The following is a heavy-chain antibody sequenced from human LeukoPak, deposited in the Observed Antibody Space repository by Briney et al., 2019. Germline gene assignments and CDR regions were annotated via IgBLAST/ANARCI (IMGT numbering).Heavy chain of an antibody. J-gene: IGHJ4*02. V-gene: IGHV4-61*02. Sequence: SQTLSLTCSVSGGSISSGAYYWSWLRQPAGKGLEWIGRIHTSGSSNYNSSLWSRVSMSVDTSKNQCSLILTSVTAADTAVYYCARGNWNGDYWGQGILVTVSS. CDR1: GGSISSGAYY. CDR2: IHTSGSS. D-gene: IGHD1-1*01. CDR3: ARGNWNGDY.